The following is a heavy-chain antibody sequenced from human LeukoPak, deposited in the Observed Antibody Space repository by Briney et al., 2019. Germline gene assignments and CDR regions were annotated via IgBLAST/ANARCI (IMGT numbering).Heavy chain of an antibody. J-gene: IGHJ5*02. CDR3: AREGGLLWFGEFNWFDP. Sequence: ASVKVSCRASGYTFTVYYMHWVRQAPGQGLEWMGWINPNSGGTNYAQKFQGRVTMTRDTSISTAYMELSRLRSDDTAVYYCAREGGLLWFGEFNWFDPWGQGTLVTVSS. D-gene: IGHD3-10*01. CDR1: GYTFTVYY. V-gene: IGHV1-2*02. CDR2: INPNSGGT.